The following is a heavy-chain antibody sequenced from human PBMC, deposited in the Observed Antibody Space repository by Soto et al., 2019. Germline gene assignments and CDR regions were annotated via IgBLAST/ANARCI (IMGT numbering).Heavy chain of an antibody. J-gene: IGHJ6*02. CDR3: AKHPGYTAMGLYYYYGMDV. CDR2: ISSSSSYI. CDR1: GFTFSSYS. Sequence: GGSLRLSCAASGFTFSSYSMNWVRQAPGKGLEWVSSISSSSSYIYYADSVKGRFTISRDNAKNSLYLQMNSLRAEDTAVYYCAKHPGYTAMGLYYYYGMDVGGQGTTVTVSS. D-gene: IGHD5-18*01. V-gene: IGHV3-21*01.